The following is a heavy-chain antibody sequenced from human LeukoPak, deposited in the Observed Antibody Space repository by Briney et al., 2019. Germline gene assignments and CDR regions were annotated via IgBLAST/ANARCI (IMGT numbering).Heavy chain of an antibody. CDR1: GDPLRSGSYY. V-gene: IGHV4-61*01. Sequence: SETLSLTCTVSGDPLRSGSYYWSWIRHPPGKGLERVGSIYYSGSTNYNPSLTSRVTISEDTSKNQFSLKLSHLTAADAAVYYCARIQAWVGETTGPRGFDYWGQGTLVTVSS. D-gene: IGHD3-16*01. J-gene: IGHJ4*02. CDR3: ARIQAWVGETTGPRGFDY. CDR2: IYYSGST.